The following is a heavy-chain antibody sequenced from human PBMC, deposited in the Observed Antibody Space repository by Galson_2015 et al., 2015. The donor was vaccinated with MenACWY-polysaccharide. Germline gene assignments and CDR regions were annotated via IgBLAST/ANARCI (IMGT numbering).Heavy chain of an antibody. J-gene: IGHJ3*02. D-gene: IGHD3-10*01. CDR2: ISHDGSNH. Sequence: SLRLSCAASGFTFSHFAMHWVRQAPGKGLEWVAVISHDGSNHNYAASVKGRFTNSRDNSKNTVHVQMNRLRIEDTSVYYCAREREWDGEVLLAHDAYDIWGLGTMVTVSS. CDR3: AREREWDGEVLLAHDAYDI. CDR1: GFTFSHFA. V-gene: IGHV3-30-3*01.